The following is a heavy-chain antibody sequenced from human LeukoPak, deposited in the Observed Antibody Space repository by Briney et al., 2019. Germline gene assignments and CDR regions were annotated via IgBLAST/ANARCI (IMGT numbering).Heavy chain of an antibody. V-gene: IGHV3-21*01. CDR1: GLTISSYS. J-gene: IGHJ4*02. CDR3: ARDRPLHYFDY. Sequence: GGSLRLSCAASGLTISSYSMNWVRQAPGKGLEWVSSISSSSSYIYYGDSVKGRFTISRDNAKNSLYLQMNSLRAEDTAVYYCARDRPLHYFDYWGQGTLVTVSS. CDR2: ISSSSSYI.